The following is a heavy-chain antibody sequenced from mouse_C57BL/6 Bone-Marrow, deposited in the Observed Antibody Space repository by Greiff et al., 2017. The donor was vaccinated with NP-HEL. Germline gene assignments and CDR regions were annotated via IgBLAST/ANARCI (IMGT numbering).Heavy chain of an antibody. CDR2: IHPNSGST. V-gene: IGHV1-64*01. CDR1: GYTFTSYW. CDR3: ARSGDYDGDYAMDY. J-gene: IGHJ4*01. D-gene: IGHD2-4*01. Sequence: VKLQQSGAELVKPGASVKLSCKASGYTFTSYWMHWVKQRPGQGLEWIGMIHPNSGSTNYNEKFKSKATLTVDKSSSTAYMQLSSLTSEDSSVYYCARSGDYDGDYAMDYWGQGTSVTVSS.